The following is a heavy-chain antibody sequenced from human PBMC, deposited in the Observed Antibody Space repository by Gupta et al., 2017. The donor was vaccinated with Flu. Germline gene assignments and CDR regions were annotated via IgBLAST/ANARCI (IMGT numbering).Heavy chain of an antibody. Sequence: YAISWVRQAPGQGLEWRGGIIPIFGTANYAQKFQGRVTITADESTSTAYMELSSLRSEDTAVYYCARDAEGDYDPNYFDYWGQGTLVTVSS. CDR1: YA. D-gene: IGHD4-17*01. V-gene: IGHV1-69*01. CDR3: ARDAEGDYDPNYFDY. CDR2: IIPIFGTA. J-gene: IGHJ4*02.